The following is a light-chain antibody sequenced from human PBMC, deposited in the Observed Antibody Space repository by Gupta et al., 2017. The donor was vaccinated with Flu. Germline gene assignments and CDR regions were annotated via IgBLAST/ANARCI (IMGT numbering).Light chain of an antibody. CDR3: QSFDSRLSGSI. CDR2: GNT. CDR1: SFNIGAGSD. V-gene: IGLV1-40*01. Sequence: TQPPSVSGAPGQRVTISCTGSSFNIGAGSDVHWYQQLPGQPPKLLIYGNTNRPSGVPDRFSGSKSGTSASLAITGLQAEDEADYYCQSFDSRLSGSIFGGGTKLTVL. J-gene: IGLJ2*01.